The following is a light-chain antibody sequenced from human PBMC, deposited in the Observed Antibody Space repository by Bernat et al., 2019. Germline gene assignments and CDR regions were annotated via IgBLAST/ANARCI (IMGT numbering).Light chain of an antibody. CDR3: HQTSTLPHT. CDR1: QSVGSS. CDR2: HAS. Sequence: EVVLTQSPDFQSVTPKDKVTITCRASQSVGSSLHWYQRKPGQSPRLLINHASQSFSGVPSRFTGSGSGTHFTLTINSLEADDAATYYCHQTSTLPHTFGPGTKVDIQ. J-gene: IGKJ3*01. V-gene: IGKV6-21*01.